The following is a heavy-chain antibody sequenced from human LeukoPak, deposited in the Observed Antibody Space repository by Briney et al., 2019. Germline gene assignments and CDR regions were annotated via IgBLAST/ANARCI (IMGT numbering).Heavy chain of an antibody. CDR1: GDSISSYY. CDR2: IYYSGTT. V-gene: IGHV4-59*01. Sequence: SETLSLTCSVSGDSISSYYWSWIRQPPGKGLEWIGSIYYSGTTNYNPSLKSRVTISVDTSKNQFSLKLSSVTAADTAVYYCARVRQYCANGVCFYTRFDYWGQGTLVTVSS. D-gene: IGHD2-8*01. J-gene: IGHJ4*02. CDR3: ARVRQYCANGVCFYTRFDY.